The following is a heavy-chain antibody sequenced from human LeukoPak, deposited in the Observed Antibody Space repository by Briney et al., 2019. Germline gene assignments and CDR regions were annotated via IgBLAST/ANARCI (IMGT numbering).Heavy chain of an antibody. CDR3: ARAPGLGYCSSTSCKGHFDY. Sequence: GASVKVSCKASGYTFTSYGISWVRQAPGQGLEWMGWISAYNGNTNYAQKLQGRVTMTTDTSTSTAYMELRSLRSDDTAVYYCARAPGLGYCSSTSCKGHFDYWGQGTLVTVSS. V-gene: IGHV1-18*01. CDR2: ISAYNGNT. D-gene: IGHD2-2*01. J-gene: IGHJ4*02. CDR1: GYTFTSYG.